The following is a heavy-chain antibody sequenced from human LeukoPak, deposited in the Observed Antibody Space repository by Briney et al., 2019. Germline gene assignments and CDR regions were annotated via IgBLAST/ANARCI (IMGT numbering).Heavy chain of an antibody. CDR1: GFTFSTYW. Sequence: GGSLRLSCAASGFTFSTYWMTWVRQAPGKGLGWVASINQDGSEKYSVDSVKGRFTISRDNAKNSLYLQINSLRAEDTAVYYCARGGFYFGSGSDTGDYWGQGTLVTVSS. D-gene: IGHD3-10*01. J-gene: IGHJ4*02. CDR2: INQDGSEK. V-gene: IGHV3-7*05. CDR3: ARGGFYFGSGSDTGDY.